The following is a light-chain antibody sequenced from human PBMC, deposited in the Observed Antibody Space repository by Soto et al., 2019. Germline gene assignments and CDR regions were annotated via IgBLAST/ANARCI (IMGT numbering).Light chain of an antibody. V-gene: IGLV2-14*01. J-gene: IGLJ3*02. CDR1: SSDVGGYNY. CDR2: EVS. Sequence: QSVLTQPASVSGSPGQSITISCTGTSSDVGGYNYVSWYQQHPGKAPKLMICEVSNRPSGVSNRFSGSKSGNTASLTISGLQAEDEADYYCTSYTSSSPWVFGGGTKLTVL. CDR3: TSYTSSSPWV.